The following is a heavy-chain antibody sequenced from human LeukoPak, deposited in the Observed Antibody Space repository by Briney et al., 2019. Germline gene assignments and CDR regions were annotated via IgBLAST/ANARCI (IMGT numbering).Heavy chain of an antibody. Sequence: GGSLRLSCAASGFTFSDDYMSWIRQAPGKGLEWVSYISSSGSIYYADSVKGRFTISRDNAKNSLYLQMNSLRAEDTAVYYCARDWRDSSGKFPNDAFDIWGQGTMVTVSS. CDR3: ARDWRDSSGKFPNDAFDI. CDR2: ISSSGSI. V-gene: IGHV3-11*04. CDR1: GFTFSDDY. D-gene: IGHD3-22*01. J-gene: IGHJ3*02.